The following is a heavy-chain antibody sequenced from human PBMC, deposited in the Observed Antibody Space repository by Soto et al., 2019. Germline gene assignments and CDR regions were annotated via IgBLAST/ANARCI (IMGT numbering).Heavy chain of an antibody. CDR2: INHSGST. D-gene: IGHD2-21*02. V-gene: IGHV4-34*01. CDR1: GGSFSGYY. Sequence: PSETLSLTCAVYGGSFSGYYWSWIRQPPGKGLEWIGEINHSGSTNYNPSLKSRVTISVDTSKNQFSLRLTSVTAADRAVYYCARDRTAKFAPYWHFDLWGRGTLVTVSS. J-gene: IGHJ2*01. CDR3: ARDRTAKFAPYWHFDL.